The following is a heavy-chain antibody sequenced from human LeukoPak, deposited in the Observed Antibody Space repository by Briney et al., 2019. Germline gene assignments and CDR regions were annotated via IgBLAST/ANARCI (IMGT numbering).Heavy chain of an antibody. Sequence: ASVKVSCKASGGTFSSYAISWVRQAPGQGLEWMGRIIPILGIANYAQKFQGRVTITADKSTSTAYMELSSLRSEDTAVYYCARDHMRQWRPYYFDYWGQGTLVTVSS. V-gene: IGHV1-69*04. CDR2: IIPILGIA. D-gene: IGHD6-19*01. J-gene: IGHJ4*02. CDR3: ARDHMRQWRPYYFDY. CDR1: GGTFSSYA.